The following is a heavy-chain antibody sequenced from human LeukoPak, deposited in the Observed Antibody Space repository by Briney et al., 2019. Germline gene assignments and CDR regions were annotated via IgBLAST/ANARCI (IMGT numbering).Heavy chain of an antibody. CDR2: IYSGGST. J-gene: IGHJ4*02. Sequence: PGGSLRLSCAASGFTVSSNHMSWVRQAPGKGLEWVSVIYSGGSTYYADSVKGRFTISRDNSKNTLYLQMNSLRAEDTAVYYCATLPGSPEGYCSGGSCYYFDYWGQGTLVTVSS. V-gene: IGHV3-53*01. CDR3: ATLPGSPEGYCSGGSCYYFDY. CDR1: GFTVSSNH. D-gene: IGHD2-15*01.